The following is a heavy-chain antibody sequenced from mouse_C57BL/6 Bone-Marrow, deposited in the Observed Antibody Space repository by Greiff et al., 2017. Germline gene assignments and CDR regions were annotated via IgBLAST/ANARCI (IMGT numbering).Heavy chain of an antibody. V-gene: IGHV5-4*01. CDR3: ARDRDDYDDYAMDY. D-gene: IGHD2-4*01. CDR1: GFTFSSYA. Sequence: VQLKESGGGLVKPGGSLKLSCAASGFTFSSYAMSWVRQTPEKRLEWVATISDGGSYTYYPDNVKGRFTISRDNAKNNLYLQMSHLKSEDTAMYYCARDRDDYDDYAMDYWGQGTSVTVSS. J-gene: IGHJ4*01. CDR2: ISDGGSYT.